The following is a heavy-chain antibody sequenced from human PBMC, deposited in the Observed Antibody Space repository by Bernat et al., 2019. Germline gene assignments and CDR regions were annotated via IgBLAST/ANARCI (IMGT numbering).Heavy chain of an antibody. CDR2: ISSSSSYI. J-gene: IGHJ5*02. CDR1: GFTFSSYS. V-gene: IGHV3-21*05. CDR3: ARPVAVAGTENWFDP. D-gene: IGHD6-19*01. Sequence: EVQLVESGGGLVKPGGSLRLSCAASGFTFSSYSMNWVRQAPGKGLEWVSYISSSSSYIYYADSVKGRFTISRDNAKNSLYLQMNSLRAEDTAVYYCARPVAVAGTENWFDPWGQGTLVTVSS.